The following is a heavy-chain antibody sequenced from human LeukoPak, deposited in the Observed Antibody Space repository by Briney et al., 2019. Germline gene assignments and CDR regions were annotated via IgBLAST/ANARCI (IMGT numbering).Heavy chain of an antibody. CDR3: ARGTYDFWSGYSNFDC. J-gene: IGHJ4*02. V-gene: IGHV1-2*02. CDR2: INPNSGGT. D-gene: IGHD3-3*01. Sequence: ASVKVSCKASGYTFTGYYMHWVRQAPGQGLEWMGWINPNSGGTNYAQKFQGRVTMTRDTSISTAYMELSRLRSDDTAVYYCARGTYDFWSGYSNFDCWGQGTLVTVSS. CDR1: GYTFTGYY.